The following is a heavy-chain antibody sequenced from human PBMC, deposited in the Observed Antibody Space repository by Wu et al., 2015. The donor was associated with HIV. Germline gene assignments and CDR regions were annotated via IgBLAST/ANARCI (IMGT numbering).Heavy chain of an antibody. Sequence: QVQLVQSGAEVKKPGSSVKVSCKASGGTFSSYAISWVRQAPGQGLEWMGGIIPIFGTANYAQKLQGRVTMTTDTSTSTAYMELRSLRSDDTAVYYCARVGCSSTSCYPFDIWGQGTMVTVSS. V-gene: IGHV1-69*05. CDR3: ARVGCSSTSCYPFDI. D-gene: IGHD2-2*01. J-gene: IGHJ3*02. CDR1: GGTFSSYA. CDR2: IIPIFGTA.